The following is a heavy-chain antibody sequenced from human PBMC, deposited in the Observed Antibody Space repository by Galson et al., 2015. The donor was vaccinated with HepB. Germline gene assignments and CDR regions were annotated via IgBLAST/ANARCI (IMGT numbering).Heavy chain of an antibody. J-gene: IGHJ4*02. CDR3: AKDMEWLVPIYHFDD. CDR2: ISGSGGST. CDR1: GFTFSSHA. Sequence: SLRLSCAASGFTFSSHAMSWVRQAPGKGLEWVSGISGSGGSTHCADSVKGRFTISRDNSKNTLYLQMNSLRAEDTAVYYCAKDMEWLVPIYHFDDWGQGTLVTVS. D-gene: IGHD6-19*01. V-gene: IGHV3-23*01.